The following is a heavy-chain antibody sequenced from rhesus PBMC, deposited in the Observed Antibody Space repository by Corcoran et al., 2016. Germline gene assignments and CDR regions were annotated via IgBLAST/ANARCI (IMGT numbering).Heavy chain of an antibody. J-gene: IGHJ4*01. V-gene: IGHV3-100*02. CDR2: ISESGGSI. D-gene: IGHD5-42*01. CDR3: TRAPGYSGYSY. CDR1: GFTFSSYE. Sequence: DVQLVESGGGLVQPGGSLSLSCVASGFTFSSYELHWVRQAPGTGLGWVSVISESGGSIYYVDSVKGECNITRENAKISVVPNINSLRAEDTAVYHCTRAPGYSGYSYWGQGGLVTVSS.